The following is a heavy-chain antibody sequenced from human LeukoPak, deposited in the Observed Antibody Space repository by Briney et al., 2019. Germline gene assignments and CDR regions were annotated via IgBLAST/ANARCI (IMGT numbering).Heavy chain of an antibody. CDR2: ISSSGSTI. CDR3: ARVHIDYYYYYMDV. CDR1: GFTFSDYY. Sequence: GGSLGLSCAASGFTFSDYYMSWIRQAPGKGLEWVSYISSSGSTIYYADSVKGRFTISRDNAENSLYLQMNSLRAEDTAVYYCARVHIDYYYYYMDVWGKGTTVTVSS. J-gene: IGHJ6*03. V-gene: IGHV3-11*01.